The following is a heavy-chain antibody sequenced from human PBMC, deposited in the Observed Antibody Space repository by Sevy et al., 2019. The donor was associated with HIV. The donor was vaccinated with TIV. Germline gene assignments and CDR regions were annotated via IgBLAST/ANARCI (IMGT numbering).Heavy chain of an antibody. CDR3: ARAYYYDSSAYRFDD. D-gene: IGHD3-22*01. V-gene: IGHV1-2*05. J-gene: IGHJ4*02. Sequence: ASVKVSCKASGYTFNAYFMHWVRQAPGQGLEWMGRINPNSGDTTYAQKFQGRVTMSRDTSISTAYMELHRLTSDDTVVYYCARAYYYDSSAYRFDDWGQGTLVTVSS. CDR2: INPNSGDT. CDR1: GYTFNAYF.